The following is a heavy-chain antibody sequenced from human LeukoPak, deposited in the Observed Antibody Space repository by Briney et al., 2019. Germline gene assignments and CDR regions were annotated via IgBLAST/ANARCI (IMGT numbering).Heavy chain of an antibody. V-gene: IGHV3-30*02. CDR1: GFTFSSYG. D-gene: IGHD6-19*01. CDR2: IRNDGSNK. J-gene: IGHJ4*02. Sequence: PGGSLRLSCAAASGFTFSSYGMHWVRPAPGKGLEWVAFIRNDGSNKYYADSVKGRFTISRDNSQNTLFLQMNSLRAEDTAVYYCAARVSSGRWFFDYWGQGTLVTVSS. CDR3: AARVSSGRWFFDY.